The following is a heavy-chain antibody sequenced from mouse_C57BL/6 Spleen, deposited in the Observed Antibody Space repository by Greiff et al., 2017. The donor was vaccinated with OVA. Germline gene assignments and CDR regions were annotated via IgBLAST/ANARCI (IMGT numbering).Heavy chain of an antibody. V-gene: IGHV6-6*01. D-gene: IGHD2-4*01. CDR2: IRNKANNHAT. Sequence: EVKLMESGGGLVQPGGSMKLSCAASGFTFSDAWMDWVRQSPEKGLEWVAEIRNKANNHATYYAESVKGRFTISRDDSKSSVYLQMNSLRAEDTGIYYCTRPYYDYDEGYWYFDVWGTGTTVTVSS. CDR3: TRPYYDYDEGYWYFDV. J-gene: IGHJ1*03. CDR1: GFTFSDAW.